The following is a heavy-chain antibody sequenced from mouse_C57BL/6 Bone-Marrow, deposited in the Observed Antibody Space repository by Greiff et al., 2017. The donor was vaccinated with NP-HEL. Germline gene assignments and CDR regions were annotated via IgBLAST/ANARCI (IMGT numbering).Heavy chain of an antibody. D-gene: IGHD1-1*01. J-gene: IGHJ2*01. CDR2: IDPANGNT. CDR3: ARFTTVVATGNYFDY. Sequence: EVQLQESVAELVRPGDSVKLSCTASGFNIKNTYMHWVKQRPEQGLEWIGRIDPANGNTKYAPKFQGKATITADTSSNTAYLQLNSLTSEDTTIYYCARFTTVVATGNYFDYWGQGTTLTVSS. CDR1: GFNIKNTY. V-gene: IGHV14-3*01.